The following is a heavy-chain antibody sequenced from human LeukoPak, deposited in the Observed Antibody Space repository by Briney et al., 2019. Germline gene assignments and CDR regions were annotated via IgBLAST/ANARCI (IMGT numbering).Heavy chain of an antibody. CDR2: TYHRSEWYK. CDR3: ARDLVVVVPAAMPTLYYFDY. J-gene: IGHJ4*02. CDR1: GDSVSNNSAA. Sequence: SQTLSLTCAISGDSVSNNSAAWNWIRQSPSRGLEWLGRTYHRSEWYKDYAVFVKSRITINPDTSKNQFSLQLNPVTPEDTAVYYCARDLVVVVPAAMPTLYYFDYWGQGTLVTVSS. V-gene: IGHV6-1*01. D-gene: IGHD2-2*01.